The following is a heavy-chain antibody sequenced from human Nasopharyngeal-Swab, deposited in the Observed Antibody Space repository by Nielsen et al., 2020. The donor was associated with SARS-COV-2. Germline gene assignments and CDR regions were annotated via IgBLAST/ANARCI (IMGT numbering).Heavy chain of an antibody. CDR1: GLIFNNYA. V-gene: IGHV3-23*01. CDR2: ISSDGKST. J-gene: IGHJ4*01. Sequence: GESLKIPCAASGLIFNNYAMTWVRQVPDKGLECVASISSDGKSTLYADSVKGRFAISRDNPKNTLFLQMNSLRPEDTALYYCAKAAPYYLDYWGRGTLVTVSS. D-gene: IGHD3-22*01. CDR3: AKAAPYYLDY.